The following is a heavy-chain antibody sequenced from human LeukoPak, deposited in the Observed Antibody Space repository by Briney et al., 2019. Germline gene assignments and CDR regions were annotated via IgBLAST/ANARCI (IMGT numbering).Heavy chain of an antibody. CDR2: IFHSGTT. Sequence: SETLSLTCTVSGYSISTGYYWGWIRQSPEKGLEWIGSIFHSGTTYYNPSLKSRVTLSVDTSKNQFSLRLSSVTAADTAVYFCARSIASAGTNSCYYMDVWGKGTTVTVSS. D-gene: IGHD6-13*01. J-gene: IGHJ6*03. V-gene: IGHV4-38-2*02. CDR3: ARSIASAGTNSCYYMDV. CDR1: GYSISTGYY.